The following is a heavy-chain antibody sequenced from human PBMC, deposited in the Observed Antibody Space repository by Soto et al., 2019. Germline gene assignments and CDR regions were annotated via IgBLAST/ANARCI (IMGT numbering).Heavy chain of an antibody. V-gene: IGHV3-30*18. Sequence: QVQLVESGGGVVQPGRSLRLSCAASGFTFSSYGMHWVRQAPGKGLEWVAVISYDGSNKYYADSVKGRFTISRDNSKNTLNLQMNSLRAEDTAVYYCAKDLWFQGYFDLWGRGTLVTVSS. D-gene: IGHD3-9*01. CDR1: GFTFSSYG. J-gene: IGHJ2*01. CDR2: ISYDGSNK. CDR3: AKDLWFQGYFDL.